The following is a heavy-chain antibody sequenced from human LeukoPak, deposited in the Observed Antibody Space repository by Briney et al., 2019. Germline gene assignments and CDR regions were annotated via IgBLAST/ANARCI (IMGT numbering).Heavy chain of an antibody. Sequence: SETLSLTCAVYGVSFSGYYWSWLRQPPGKGLEWIGEINHSGSTNYNPSLKSRVTISVDTSKNQFSLKLSSVTAADTAVYYCARLGYSYGRTYWGQGTLVTVSS. CDR1: GVSFSGYY. CDR3: ARLGYSYGRTY. V-gene: IGHV4-34*01. D-gene: IGHD5-18*01. CDR2: INHSGST. J-gene: IGHJ4*02.